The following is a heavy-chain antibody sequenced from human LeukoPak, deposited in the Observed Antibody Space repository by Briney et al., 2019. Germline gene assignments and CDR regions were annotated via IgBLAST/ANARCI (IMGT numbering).Heavy chain of an antibody. CDR1: GFTFSSYW. CDR2: IKEDGSEK. CDR3: ARESYSNYDY. V-gene: IGHV3-7*01. J-gene: IGHJ4*02. Sequence: SGGSLRLSCAASGFTFSSYWMSWVRQAPGKGLEWVANIKEDGSEKYYVDSVKGRFTISRANANNSLYLQMNSLRAEDTAVYYCARESYSNYDYWGQGTLVTVSS. D-gene: IGHD4-11*01.